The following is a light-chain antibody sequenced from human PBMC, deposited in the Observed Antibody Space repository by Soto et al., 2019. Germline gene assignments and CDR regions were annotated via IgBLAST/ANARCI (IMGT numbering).Light chain of an antibody. CDR1: QSVSSSY. CDR3: QQYGSSWT. V-gene: IGKV3-20*01. Sequence: EIVLTQSPGTLSLSPGERATLACRASQSVSSSYLAWYQQKPGQAPRLLIYGASSRATGIPDRFSGSGSGTDFTLTISRLEPEDFAVYYCQQYGSSWTVGQGTKVEI. CDR2: GAS. J-gene: IGKJ1*01.